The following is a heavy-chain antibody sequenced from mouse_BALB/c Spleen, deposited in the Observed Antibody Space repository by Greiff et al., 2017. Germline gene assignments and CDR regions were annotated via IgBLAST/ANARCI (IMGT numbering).Heavy chain of an antibody. Sequence: VQLQQPGAELVKPGTSVKLSCKASGYNFTSYWINWVKLRPGQGLEWIGDIYPGSGSTNYNEKFKSKATLTVDTSSSTAYMQLSSLASEDSALYYCASDRYDAMDYWGQGTSVTVSS. CDR3: ASDRYDAMDY. D-gene: IGHD2-14*01. J-gene: IGHJ4*01. CDR1: GYNFTSYW. V-gene: IGHV1-55*01. CDR2: IYPGSGST.